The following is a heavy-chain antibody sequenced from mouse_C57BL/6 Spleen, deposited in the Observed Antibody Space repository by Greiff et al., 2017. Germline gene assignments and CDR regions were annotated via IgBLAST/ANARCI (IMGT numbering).Heavy chain of an antibody. CDR3: ARGGFITTVVEGGFAY. J-gene: IGHJ3*01. CDR1: GFTFSSYG. D-gene: IGHD1-1*01. V-gene: IGHV5-6*01. CDR2: ISSGGSYT. Sequence: EVHLVESGGDLVKPGGSLKLSCAASGFTFSSYGMSWVRQTPDKRLEWVATISSGGSYTYYPDSVKGRFTISRDNAKNTLYLQMSSLKSEDTAMYYCARGGFITTVVEGGFAYWGQGTLVTVSA.